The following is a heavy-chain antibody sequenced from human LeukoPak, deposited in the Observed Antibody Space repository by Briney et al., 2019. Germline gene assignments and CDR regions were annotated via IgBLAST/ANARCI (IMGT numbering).Heavy chain of an antibody. CDR3: AREVGVRYFDLADAFDI. CDR2: IHHSGSI. CDR1: GVSISSNLW. Sequence: SGSLSLTCAVSGVSISSNLWWTWVRQPPGKGLERIAKIHHSGSINYNPSLKSRVTISVDKAKNQFSLKLSSVTAADTAVYYCAREVGVRYFDLADAFDIWGQGTMVTVSS. V-gene: IGHV4-4*02. D-gene: IGHD3-9*01. J-gene: IGHJ3*02.